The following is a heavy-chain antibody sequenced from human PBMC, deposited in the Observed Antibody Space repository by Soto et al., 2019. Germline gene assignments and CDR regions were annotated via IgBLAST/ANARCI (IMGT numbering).Heavy chain of an antibody. CDR3: ARDSSSSWRKYYYYYGMDV. CDR1: GYTFTCYY. V-gene: IGHV1-2*02. CDR2: INPNSGGT. Sequence: GASVKVSCKASGYTFTCYYMHWVRQAPGQGLEWMGWINPNSGGTNYAQKFQGRVTMTRDTSISTAYMELSRLRSDDTAVYYCARDSSSSWRKYYYYYGMDVWCQGTTVTVS. J-gene: IGHJ6*02. D-gene: IGHD6-13*01.